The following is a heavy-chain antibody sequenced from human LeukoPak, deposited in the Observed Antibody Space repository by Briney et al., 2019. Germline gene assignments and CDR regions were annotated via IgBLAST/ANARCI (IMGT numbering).Heavy chain of an antibody. CDR1: GFTFSSYD. Sequence: GRSLRLSCAASGFTFSSYDMHWVRQAPGKGLEWVAVIWYDGSNKYYADSVKGRFTISRDNSKNTLYLQMNSLRAEDTAVYYCARDQMRYGDYGIGAFDIWGQGTMVTVSS. V-gene: IGHV3-33*01. D-gene: IGHD4-17*01. CDR2: IWYDGSNK. J-gene: IGHJ3*02. CDR3: ARDQMRYGDYGIGAFDI.